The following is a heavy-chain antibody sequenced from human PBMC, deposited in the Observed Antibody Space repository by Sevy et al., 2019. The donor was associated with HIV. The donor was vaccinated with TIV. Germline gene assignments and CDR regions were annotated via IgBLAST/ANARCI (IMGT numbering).Heavy chain of an antibody. CDR3: ARGQWLVHHY. D-gene: IGHD6-19*01. CDR1: GGSISSSSYY. Sequence: SETLSLTCTVSGGSISSSSYYWGWIRQPPGKGLEWIGSIYYSGSTYYNPSLKSRVTISVDTSKNQFSLKLSSVTAADTAVYYCARGQWLVHHYWGQGTLVTVSS. V-gene: IGHV4-39*01. CDR2: IYYSGST. J-gene: IGHJ4*02.